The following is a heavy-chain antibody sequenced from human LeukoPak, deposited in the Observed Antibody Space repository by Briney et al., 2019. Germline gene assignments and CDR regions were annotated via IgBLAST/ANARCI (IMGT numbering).Heavy chain of an antibody. Sequence: LRLSCTVSGISFGDNAMSWFRQAPGKGLEWIGYIYYSGSTNYNPSLKSRVTISVDTSKNQFSLKLSSVTAADTAVYYCARVFYSGSGSYYDARYYFDYWGQGTLVTVSS. D-gene: IGHD3-10*01. CDR3: ARVFYSGSGSYYDARYYFDY. CDR1: GISFGDNA. V-gene: IGHV4-59*08. CDR2: IYYSGST. J-gene: IGHJ4*02.